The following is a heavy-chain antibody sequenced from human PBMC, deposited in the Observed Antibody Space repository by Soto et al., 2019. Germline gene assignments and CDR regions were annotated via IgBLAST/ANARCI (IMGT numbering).Heavy chain of an antibody. CDR2: INHSGST. J-gene: IGHJ3*02. D-gene: IGHD1-1*01. V-gene: IGHV4-34*01. CDR1: GGSFSGYY. Sequence: PSETLSLTCAVYGGSFSGYYWSWIRQPPGKGLEWIGEINHSGSTNYNPSLKSRVTISVDTSKNQFSLKLSSVTAADTAVYYCARESTGTTSEAFDIWGQGTMVTVSS. CDR3: ARESTGTTSEAFDI.